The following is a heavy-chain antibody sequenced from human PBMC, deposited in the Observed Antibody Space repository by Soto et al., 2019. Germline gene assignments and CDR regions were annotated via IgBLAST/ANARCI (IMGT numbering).Heavy chain of an antibody. CDR1: GGTFSSYA. V-gene: IGHV1-69*14. Sequence: QVQLVQSGAEVKKPGSSVKVSCKASGGTFSSYAISWVRQAPGQGLEWMGGIIPIFGTANYAQKFQGRVTIAADRSTXTAYMELSSLRSEDTAVYYCARDRRNYDSSALFDYWGQGTLVTVSS. CDR2: IIPIFGTA. CDR3: ARDRRNYDSSALFDY. J-gene: IGHJ4*02. D-gene: IGHD3-22*01.